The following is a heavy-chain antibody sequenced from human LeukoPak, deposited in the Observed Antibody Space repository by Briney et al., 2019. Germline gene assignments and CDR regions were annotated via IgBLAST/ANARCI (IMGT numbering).Heavy chain of an antibody. J-gene: IGHJ4*02. CDR3: ARMRWLQYYSDY. CDR2: LGNTGVDT. V-gene: IGHV3-23*01. Sequence: GGSLRLSCAPSEFSFSDYAMTWVRQAPGKGLEYVSSLGNTGVDTYYADSVKGRFSVSRDNSKNTLYLQMNSLRAGDTAVYYCARMRWLQYYSDYWGQGTLVTVSS. D-gene: IGHD6-19*01. CDR1: EFSFSDYA.